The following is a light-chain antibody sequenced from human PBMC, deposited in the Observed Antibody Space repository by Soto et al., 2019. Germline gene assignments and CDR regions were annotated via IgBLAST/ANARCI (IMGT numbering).Light chain of an antibody. J-gene: IGLJ1*01. CDR3: SLYTSENTYV. Sequence: QSALTQPASVSGSPGQSITISCTGSSSDIGVFNYVSWYQQTPGNAPKIIIFEVTNRPSGVSNRFSGSKSGNTASLTISGLQAEDEADYYCSLYTSENTYVFGTGTKLTVL. V-gene: IGLV2-14*01. CDR2: EVT. CDR1: SSDIGVFNY.